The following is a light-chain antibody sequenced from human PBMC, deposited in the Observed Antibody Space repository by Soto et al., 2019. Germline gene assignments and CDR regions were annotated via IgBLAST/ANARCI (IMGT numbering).Light chain of an antibody. CDR2: GAS. J-gene: IGKJ1*01. CDR3: QQYVSSPWT. CDR1: QSVSSNY. Sequence: EIVLTQSPGTLSLSPGERATLSCRASQSVSSNYLAWYQQKPGQAPRLLIYGASSRATGIPDRFSGSGSGTDFTVTISRLEPEDFAVYYCQQYVSSPWTFGQGTKVEI. V-gene: IGKV3-20*01.